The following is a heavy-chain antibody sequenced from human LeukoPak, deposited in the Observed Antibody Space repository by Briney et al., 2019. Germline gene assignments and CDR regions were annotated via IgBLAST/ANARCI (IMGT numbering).Heavy chain of an antibody. CDR3: TRVGDFQSRSGTGYKYGDYEY. Sequence: GGSLRLSCTASGFTFGDYAMSWFRQAPGKGLEWVGFIRSKAYGGTTEYAASVKGRFTISRDDSKSIAYLQMNSLKTEDTAVYYCTRVGDFQSRSGTGYKYGDYEYWGQGTLVTVSS. D-gene: IGHD4-17*01. V-gene: IGHV3-49*03. CDR2: IRSKAYGGTT. J-gene: IGHJ4*02. CDR1: GFTFGDYA.